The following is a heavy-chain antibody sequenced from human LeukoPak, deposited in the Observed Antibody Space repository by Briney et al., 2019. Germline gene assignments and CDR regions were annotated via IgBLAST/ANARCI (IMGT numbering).Heavy chain of an antibody. J-gene: IGHJ4*02. Sequence: GGSLRLSCAAAGFTFSSYGMHWVRQAPGKWLEWMAFIRYDGSNKYYADSVKGRFTISRDNSKNTLILQMNSLRADDTAMYYCAKDRGGSRDFDYWGQRTLVTVSS. CDR3: AKDRGGSRDFDY. CDR1: GFTFSSYG. D-gene: IGHD3-10*01. V-gene: IGHV3-30*02. CDR2: IRYDGSNK.